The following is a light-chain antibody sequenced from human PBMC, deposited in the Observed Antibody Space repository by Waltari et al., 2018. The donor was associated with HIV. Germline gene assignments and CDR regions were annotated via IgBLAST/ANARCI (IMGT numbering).Light chain of an antibody. CDR1: EIIKSTY. V-gene: IGKV3-20*01. Sequence: IVLTQSPGTLSLSPGHGATLSCRIIEIIKSTYVRWYQQTGDRHHRLLIYGASSRAPGIPDRLSGSGSRTDFNLTINRLGPEDFATYYCHQDGSSFWTFGQGTKVDVK. J-gene: IGKJ1*01. CDR2: GAS. CDR3: HQDGSSFWT.